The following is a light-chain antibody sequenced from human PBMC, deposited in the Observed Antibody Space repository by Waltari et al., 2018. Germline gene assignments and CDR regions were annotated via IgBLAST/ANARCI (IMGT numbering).Light chain of an antibody. J-gene: IGKJ1*01. CDR2: WAS. CDR1: QSVLYSSNNKNY. CDR3: QQYYSTPRT. V-gene: IGKV4-1*01. Sequence: DIVMPQSPDSLAVSLGERATINCKSSQSVLYSSNNKNYLAWYQQKPGQPPKLLIYWASTRESGVPDRFSGSGSGTDFTLTISSLQAEDVAVYDCQQYYSTPRTFGQGTKVEIK.